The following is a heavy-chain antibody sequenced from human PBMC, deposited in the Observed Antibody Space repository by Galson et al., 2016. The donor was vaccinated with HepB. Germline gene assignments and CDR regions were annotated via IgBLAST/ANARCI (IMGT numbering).Heavy chain of an antibody. Sequence: SETLSLTCAVSGGSIRSSNWWTWVRQPPGMGLEWIGHIYHSGTTHYNPSLKSRVTISVDKSKNQFSLKLNSVTAADTAVYYCARGDSRGTYYYGMDVWGQGPTVTVSS. CDR3: ARGDSRGTYYYGMDV. D-gene: IGHD1-1*01. J-gene: IGHJ6*02. V-gene: IGHV4-4*02. CDR1: GGSIRSSNW. CDR2: IYHSGTT.